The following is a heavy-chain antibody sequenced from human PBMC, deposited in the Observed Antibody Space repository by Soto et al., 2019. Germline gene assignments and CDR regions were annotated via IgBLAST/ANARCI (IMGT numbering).Heavy chain of an antibody. CDR3: ASFSLVVDPFDY. CDR2: IIPIFGTA. V-gene: IGHV1-69*13. J-gene: IGHJ4*02. CDR1: GGTFSSYA. Sequence: ASVKVSSKASGGTFSSYAIIWVRQAPGQGLEWMGGIIPIFGTANYAQKFQGRVTITADESTSTAYMELSSLRSEDTAVYYCASFSLVVDPFDYWGQGTLVTVSS. D-gene: IGHD3-22*01.